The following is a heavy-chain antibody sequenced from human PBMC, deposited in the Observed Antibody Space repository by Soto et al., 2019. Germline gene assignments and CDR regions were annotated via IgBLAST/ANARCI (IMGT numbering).Heavy chain of an antibody. D-gene: IGHD3-3*01. V-gene: IGHV1-2*04. Sequence: GASVKVSCKASGYTFTGYYMHWVRQAPGQGLEWMGWINPNSGGTNYAQKFQGWVTMTRDTSISTAYMELSRLRSDDTAVYYCARVSLQYYSFWSGYEGDHYFDYWGQGTLVTVSS. CDR3: ARVSLQYYSFWSGYEGDHYFDY. J-gene: IGHJ4*02. CDR2: INPNSGGT. CDR1: GYTFTGYY.